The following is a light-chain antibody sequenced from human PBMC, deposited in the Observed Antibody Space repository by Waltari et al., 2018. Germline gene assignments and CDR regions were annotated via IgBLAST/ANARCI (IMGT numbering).Light chain of an antibody. Sequence: EIMLTQSPGTLSLSPGERATPSCSASQSITKYLAWYQQKPGQAPRLLIYDAASRATGIPDRFSGSGSGTDFSLTISRLEPEDSAVYYCQKYGTLPATFGQGTKVEIK. CDR3: QKYGTLPAT. V-gene: IGKV3-20*01. J-gene: IGKJ1*01. CDR1: QSITKY. CDR2: DAA.